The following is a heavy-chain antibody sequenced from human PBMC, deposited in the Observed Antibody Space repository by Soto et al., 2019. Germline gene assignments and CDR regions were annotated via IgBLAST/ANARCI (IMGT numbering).Heavy chain of an antibody. D-gene: IGHD6-6*01. J-gene: IGHJ4*02. CDR3: ARERDRSSSQRFDY. CDR1: GFTFSSYA. Sequence: QVQLVESGGGVVQPGRSLRLSCAASGFTFSSYAMHWVRQAPGKGLEWVAVISYDGSNKYYADSVKGRFTISRDNSKNTLYLQMNSMRAEDTAVYYCARERDRSSSQRFDYWGQGTLVTVSS. V-gene: IGHV3-30-3*01. CDR2: ISYDGSNK.